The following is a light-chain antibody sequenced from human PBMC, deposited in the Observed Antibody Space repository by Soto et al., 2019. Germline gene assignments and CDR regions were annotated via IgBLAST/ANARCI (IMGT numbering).Light chain of an antibody. V-gene: IGKV3-20*01. CDR1: QAVSNAY. CDR3: QQFASSPYT. CDR2: GAI. J-gene: IGKJ2*01. Sequence: EIVLTQSPDTLSSSPGERATLSCRASQAVSNAYLAWYQHKPGQVPRLLIHGAINRATGIPDRFSGGGSGTDFPLTINRLEPEDFAVYYCQQFASSPYTFGQGTKVEIK.